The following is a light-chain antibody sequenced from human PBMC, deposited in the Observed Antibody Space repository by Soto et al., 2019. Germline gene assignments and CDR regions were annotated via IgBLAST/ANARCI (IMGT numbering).Light chain of an antibody. CDR3: SSFAGGGNPVL. Sequence: ALTQPPSASGSLGQSVTLSCTGTSSDVGGYNYVSWHQQHPGKAPKLMIYEVTKRPSGVPDRFSGSKSGNTASLTVSGLQAEDEADYYCSSFAGGGNPVLFGGGTKLTVL. V-gene: IGLV2-8*01. CDR1: SSDVGGYNY. J-gene: IGLJ2*01. CDR2: EVT.